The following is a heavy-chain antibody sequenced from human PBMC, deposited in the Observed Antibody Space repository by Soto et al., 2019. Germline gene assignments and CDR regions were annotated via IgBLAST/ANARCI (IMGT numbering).Heavy chain of an antibody. V-gene: IGHV4-34*01. CDR2: INHSGST. CDR3: ARNKRGGGYDGGYYYYYYMDV. J-gene: IGHJ6*03. Sequence: QVQLQQWGAGLLKPSETLSLTCAVYGGSFSGYYWSWIRQPPGKGLEWIGEINHSGSTNYNPSLKRRVTISGDTSKNQVSLKLSAGTAADTAVYYCARNKRGGGYDGGYYYYYYMDVWGKGTTVTVSS. D-gene: IGHD5-12*01. CDR1: GGSFSGYY.